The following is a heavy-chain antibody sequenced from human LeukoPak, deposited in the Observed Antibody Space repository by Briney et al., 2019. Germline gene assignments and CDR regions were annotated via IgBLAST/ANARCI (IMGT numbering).Heavy chain of an antibody. V-gene: IGHV3-21*06. J-gene: IGHJ4*02. CDR1: GFAFSSYT. D-gene: IGHD3-22*01. CDR2: INSGGSTT. Sequence: GGSLGLSCAACGFAFSSYTMNWARQAPGKGLEWVASINSGGSTTHYADSVKGRFTISRDNDQNVLYLQMNGLRADDAAAYYCLRGDSRDFWGQGTLVTVSS. CDR3: LRGDSRDF.